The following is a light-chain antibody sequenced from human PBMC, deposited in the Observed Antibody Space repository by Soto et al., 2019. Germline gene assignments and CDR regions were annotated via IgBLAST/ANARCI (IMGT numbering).Light chain of an antibody. CDR3: CSYAGTNTFWV. CDR2: DVS. Sequence: QSVLTQSRSVSGSPGQSVTISCTGTNSDIGGYNYVSWYQQHPGKAPKVMIYDVSRRPSGVPDRFSGSKSGNTASLTISGLQAEDEADYYCCSYAGTNTFWVFGGGTKLTV. J-gene: IGLJ3*02. V-gene: IGLV2-11*01. CDR1: NSDIGGYNY.